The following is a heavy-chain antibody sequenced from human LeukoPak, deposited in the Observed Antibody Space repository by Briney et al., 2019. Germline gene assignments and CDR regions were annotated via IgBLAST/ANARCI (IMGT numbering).Heavy chain of an antibody. CDR2: IHTTGYT. D-gene: IGHD2-15*01. J-gene: IGHJ4*02. CDR3: ARAHSGLYLDS. CDR1: GESLGTFY. V-gene: IGHV4-4*07. Sequence: SETLSLTCTVSGESLGTFYWSWIGQPAGQGLEYIGRIHTTGYTNYKPSLKSRVTMSVDSSKNQFSLTLRSVTATDTAIYYCARAHSGLYLDSWGQGTLITVSS.